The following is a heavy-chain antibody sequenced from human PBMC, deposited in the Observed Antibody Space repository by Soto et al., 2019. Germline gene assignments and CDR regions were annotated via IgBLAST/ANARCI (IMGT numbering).Heavy chain of an antibody. Sequence: ASVKVSCKASGYTFTGYYMHWVRQAPGQGLEWMGWINPNSGGTNYAQKFQGWVTMTRDTSISTAYMELSRLRSDDTAVYYCARSTHNSQQWLARLYAFDIWGQGTMVTVSS. CDR2: INPNSGGT. V-gene: IGHV1-2*04. D-gene: IGHD6-19*01. J-gene: IGHJ3*02. CDR1: GYTFTGYY. CDR3: ARSTHNSQQWLARLYAFDI.